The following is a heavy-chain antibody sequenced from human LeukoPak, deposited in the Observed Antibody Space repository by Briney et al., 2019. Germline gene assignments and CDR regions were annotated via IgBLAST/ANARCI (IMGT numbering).Heavy chain of an antibody. CDR2: INHSGST. Sequence: SETLSLTCTVSGGSISSYYWSWIRQPPGKGLEWIGEINHSGSTNYNPSLKSRVTISVDTSKNQFSLKLSSVTAADTAVYYCARGRNLRWLPSCYFDYWGQGTLVTVSS. V-gene: IGHV4-34*01. CDR1: GGSISSYY. J-gene: IGHJ4*02. CDR3: ARGRNLRWLPSCYFDY. D-gene: IGHD5-12*01.